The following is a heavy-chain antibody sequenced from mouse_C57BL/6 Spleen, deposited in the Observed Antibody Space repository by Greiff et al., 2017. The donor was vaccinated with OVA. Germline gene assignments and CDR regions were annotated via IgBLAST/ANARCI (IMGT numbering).Heavy chain of an antibody. D-gene: IGHD1-1*01. V-gene: IGHV1-81*01. CDR1: GYTFTSYG. Sequence: VQLQQSGAELARPGASVKLSCKASGYTFTSYGISWVKQRTGQGLEWIGEIYPRSGNTYYNEKFKGKATLTADKSSSTAYMELRSLTSEDSAVYFCAREGFITTVVAHFDYWGQGTTLTVSS. CDR2: IYPRSGNT. CDR3: AREGFITTVVAHFDY. J-gene: IGHJ2*01.